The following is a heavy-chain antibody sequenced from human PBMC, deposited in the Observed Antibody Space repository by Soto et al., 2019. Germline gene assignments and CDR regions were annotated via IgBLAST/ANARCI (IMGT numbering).Heavy chain of an antibody. D-gene: IGHD3-3*01. V-gene: IGHV3-33*01. CDR1: GFTFSSYG. J-gene: IGHJ6*02. CDR3: ARGGYYDFWSGPYYYYGMDV. Sequence: GGSLRLSCAASGFTFSSYGMHWVRQAPGKGLEWVAVIWYDGSNKYYADSVKGRFTISRDNSKNTLYLQMNSLRAEDTAVYYCARGGYYDFWSGPYYYYGMDVWGQGTTVTVSS. CDR2: IWYDGSNK.